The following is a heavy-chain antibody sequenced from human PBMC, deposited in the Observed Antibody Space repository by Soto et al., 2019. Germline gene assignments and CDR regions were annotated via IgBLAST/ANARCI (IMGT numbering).Heavy chain of an antibody. CDR1: GFTFSSYT. Sequence: PGGSLRLSCAASGFTFSSYTLDWVRQAPGRGLEWVASISQSSSYIYYADSLKGRFTISRDNAQNSLYLQMTSLGAEDTAVYYCAREIYGVGYYYGMDVWGQGTTVTVSS. V-gene: IGHV3-21*04. CDR3: AREIYGVGYYYGMDV. CDR2: ISQSSSYI. D-gene: IGHD5-12*01. J-gene: IGHJ6*02.